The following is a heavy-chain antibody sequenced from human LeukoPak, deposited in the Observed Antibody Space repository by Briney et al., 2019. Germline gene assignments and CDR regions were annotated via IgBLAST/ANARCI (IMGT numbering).Heavy chain of an antibody. Sequence: GRSLRLSCAASGFTFSSYEMNWVRQAPGKGLDWVSYIYSSGSTIYYGVSVQGRFTITSANAKYSLELQLNRLRAEDRAVYYCACGKYSSGWYSEYWGQGSLVTVSS. CDR1: GFTFSSYE. D-gene: IGHD6-19*01. V-gene: IGHV3-48*03. CDR3: ACGKYSSGWYSEY. J-gene: IGHJ4*02. CDR2: IYSSGSTI.